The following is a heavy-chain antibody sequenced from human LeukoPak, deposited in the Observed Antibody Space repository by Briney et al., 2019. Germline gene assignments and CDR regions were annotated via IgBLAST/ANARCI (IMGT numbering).Heavy chain of an antibody. CDR1: GGSFSGYY. V-gene: IGHV4-34*01. J-gene: IGHJ4*02. Sequence: PSETLSLTSAVYGGSFSGYYWSWIRQPPGKGLEWIGEINHSGSTNYNPSLKSRVTISVDTSKNQFSLKLSSVTAADTAVYYCARGHSSSWPYFDYWGQGTLVTVSP. CDR2: INHSGST. CDR3: ARGHSSSWPYFDY. D-gene: IGHD6-13*01.